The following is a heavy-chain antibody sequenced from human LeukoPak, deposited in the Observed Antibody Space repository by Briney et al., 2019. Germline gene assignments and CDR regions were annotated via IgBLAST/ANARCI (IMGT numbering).Heavy chain of an antibody. J-gene: IGHJ4*02. CDR2: ISGSGTDI. V-gene: IGHV3-11*01. Sequence: PGGSLRLSCEASGFTFSDPYMSWIRQAPGKGLECLSYISGSGTDINYADSVRGRFTISRDNAKNLLYLQMNDLRVEDTAVYYCARTARHLDYWGQGTLVTVSS. CDR3: ARTARHLDY. D-gene: IGHD5-18*01. CDR1: GFTFSDPY.